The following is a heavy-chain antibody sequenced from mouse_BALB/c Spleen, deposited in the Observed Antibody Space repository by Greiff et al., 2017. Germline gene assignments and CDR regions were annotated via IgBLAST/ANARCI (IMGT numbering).Heavy chain of an antibody. Sequence: EVQVVESGGGLVKPGGSLKLSCAASGFTFSSYAMSWVRQTPEKRLEWVASISSGGSTYYPDSVKGRFTISRDNARNILYLQMSSLRSEDTAMYYCAREKDPYWGQGTLVTVSA. CDR3: AREKDPY. J-gene: IGHJ3*01. V-gene: IGHV5-6-5*01. CDR1: GFTFSSYA. CDR2: ISSGGST.